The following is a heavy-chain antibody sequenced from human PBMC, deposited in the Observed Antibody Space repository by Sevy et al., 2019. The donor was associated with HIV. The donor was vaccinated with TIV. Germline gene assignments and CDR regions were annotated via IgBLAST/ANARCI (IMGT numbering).Heavy chain of an antibody. CDR1: GFSLTSTGVG. D-gene: IGHD3-22*01. CDR2: IYWNDDQ. V-gene: IGHV2-5*01. CDR3: THRGGVHFYDSTGYYTRAEYFQH. Sequence: SGPTLVNPTETLTLTCTFSGFSLTSTGVGVGWIRQPPGKAPEWLALIYWNDDQRYSPSLKNRLTITKDTSKNQVVLTMTNMDPVDTATYYCTHRGGVHFYDSTGYYTRAEYFQHWGQDTLVTVSS. J-gene: IGHJ1*01.